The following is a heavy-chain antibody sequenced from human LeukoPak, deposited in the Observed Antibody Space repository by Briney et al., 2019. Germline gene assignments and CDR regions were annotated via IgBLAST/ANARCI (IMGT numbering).Heavy chain of an antibody. D-gene: IGHD1-14*01. J-gene: IGHJ4*02. CDR1: GFTFDDYA. V-gene: IGHV3-43*02. CDR3: AKTPPSYGR. Sequence: GGSLRLSCAVSGFTFDDYAMHWVRQAPGKGLEWVSHISGGGATTYYADSVKGRFTISRDNSKNSLYLQMNSLRTEDTALYYCAKTPPSYGRWGQGTLVTVSS. CDR2: ISGGGATT.